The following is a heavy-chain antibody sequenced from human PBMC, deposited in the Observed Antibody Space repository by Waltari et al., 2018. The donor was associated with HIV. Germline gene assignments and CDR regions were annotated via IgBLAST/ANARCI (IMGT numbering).Heavy chain of an antibody. CDR1: GYHFTNYD. D-gene: IGHD3-3*01. CDR3: STSRPGAMFGDA. V-gene: IGHV1-8*01. J-gene: IGHJ5*02. CDR2: MNPSTGNA. Sequence: QAQLVQSGAEVKQSGASVRISCKASGYHFTNYDINWLRQATGQGLEWMGWMNPSTGNAGYAHNFQGRVSMTRDIPINTAYMELSGLTSHDTAVYYCSTSRPGAMFGDAWGQGTLVTVSS.